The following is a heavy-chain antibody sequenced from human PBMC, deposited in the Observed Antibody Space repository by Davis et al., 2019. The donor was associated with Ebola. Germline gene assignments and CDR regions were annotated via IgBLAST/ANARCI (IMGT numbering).Heavy chain of an antibody. CDR2: LWHDGINE. J-gene: IGHJ5*02. V-gene: IGHV3-33*01. CDR1: GFRLISYG. CDR3: TGAISYGWFDP. D-gene: IGHD4-17*01. Sequence: PGGSLRLSCAASGFRLISYGMHWVRQAPGKGLEWVAVLWHDGINEYYGESVKGRLTISRDTSKNTVYLQMNNLRAENTAVYYCTGAISYGWFDPWGQGTLVTVSS.